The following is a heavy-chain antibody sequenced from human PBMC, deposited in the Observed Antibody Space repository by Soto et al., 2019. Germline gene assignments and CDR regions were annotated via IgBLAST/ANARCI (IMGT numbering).Heavy chain of an antibody. D-gene: IGHD6-13*01. CDR2: IYYSGST. V-gene: IGHV4-31*11. J-gene: IGHJ4*02. CDR3: ARFGQLVLNFDY. Sequence: SETLSLTCAVYGGSFSGYYWSWIRQHPGKGLEWIGYIYYSGSTYYNPSLKSRVTISVDTSKNQFSLKLSSVTAADTAVYYCARFGQLVLNFDYWGQGTLVTVST. CDR1: GGSFSGYY.